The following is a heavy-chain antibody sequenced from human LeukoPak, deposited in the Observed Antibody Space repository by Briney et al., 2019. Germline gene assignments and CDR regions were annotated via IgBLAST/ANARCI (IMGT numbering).Heavy chain of an antibody. CDR2: IYYSGST. J-gene: IGHJ4*02. Sequence: SETLSLTCTVSGGSISSYYWSWIRQPPGKGLEGIGYIYYSGSTDYNPSLKSRVTISVDTSKSQVSLKLSSVTAADTAVYYCARTSGSYFDYWGQGTLVTVSS. CDR1: GGSISSYY. D-gene: IGHD3-3*01. CDR3: ARTSGSYFDY. V-gene: IGHV4-59*08.